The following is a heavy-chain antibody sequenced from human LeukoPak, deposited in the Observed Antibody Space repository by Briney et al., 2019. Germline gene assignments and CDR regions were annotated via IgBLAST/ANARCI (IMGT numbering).Heavy chain of an antibody. J-gene: IGHJ4*02. CDR1: GFTFSSYA. V-gene: IGHV3-30*04. CDR3: ARDRSGNGYFDY. CDR2: ISYEGSNK. Sequence: GGSLRLSCAASGFTFSSYAMHWVRQAPGKGLEGVAVISYEGSNKYYADSVKGRFTISRDNSKNTLYLQMSRLRAENTAVYYCARDRSGNGYFDYWGQGTLVTVSS. D-gene: IGHD3-10*01.